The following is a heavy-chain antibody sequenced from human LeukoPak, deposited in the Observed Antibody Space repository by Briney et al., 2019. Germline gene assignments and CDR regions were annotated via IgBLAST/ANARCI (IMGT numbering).Heavy chain of an antibody. V-gene: IGHV1-2*02. Sequence: ASVKVSCKASGYTFTSYGISWVRQAPGQGLEWMGWINPNSGGTNYAQKFQGRVTMTRDTSISTAYMELSRLRSDDTAVYYCARVRQLGYAFDIWGQGTMVTVSS. CDR3: ARVRQLGYAFDI. CDR2: INPNSGGT. D-gene: IGHD7-27*01. CDR1: GYTFTSYG. J-gene: IGHJ3*02.